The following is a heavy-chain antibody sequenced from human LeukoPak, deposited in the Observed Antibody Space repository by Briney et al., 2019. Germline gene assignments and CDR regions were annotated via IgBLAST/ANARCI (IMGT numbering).Heavy chain of an antibody. V-gene: IGHV4-30-4*01. Sequence: PSQTLSLTCTVSGGSISSGDYYWSWIRQPPGKGLEWIGYIYYSGSTYYNPSLKSRLTISIDTSKSQFSLKLSSVTAADTAVYFCARVPRDGWFGGRVDYWGQGTLVTVSS. CDR3: ARVPRDGWFGGRVDY. CDR2: IYYSGST. J-gene: IGHJ4*02. D-gene: IGHD3-10*01. CDR1: GGSISSGDYY.